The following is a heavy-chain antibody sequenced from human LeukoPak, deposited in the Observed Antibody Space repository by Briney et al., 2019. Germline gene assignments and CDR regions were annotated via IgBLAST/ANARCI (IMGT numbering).Heavy chain of an antibody. CDR1: GGSISIYY. J-gene: IGHJ4*02. Sequence: ASETLSLTCTVSGGSISIYYWSWIRQPPGKGLESIGYIYYSGSTNYDPSLKSRVTISVDTSKNQFSLKLSSVTAADTAVYYCARAMGYSYGPSTSFDYWGQGTLVTVSS. D-gene: IGHD5-18*01. CDR3: ARAMGYSYGPSTSFDY. V-gene: IGHV4-59*01. CDR2: IYYSGST.